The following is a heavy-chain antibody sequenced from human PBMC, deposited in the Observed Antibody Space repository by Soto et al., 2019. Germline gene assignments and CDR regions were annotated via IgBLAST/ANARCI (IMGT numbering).Heavy chain of an antibody. V-gene: IGHV1-8*01. CDR2: MNPNSGNT. D-gene: IGHD7-27*01. CDR3: ASLPWANYYYYGMDV. Sequence: EASVKVSCKASGYTFTSYDINWVRQATGQGLEWMGWMNPNSGNTGYAQKFQGRVTMTRNTSISTAYMELSSLRSEDTAVYYCASLPWANYYYYGMDVWGQGTTVTVSS. CDR1: GYTFTSYD. J-gene: IGHJ6*02.